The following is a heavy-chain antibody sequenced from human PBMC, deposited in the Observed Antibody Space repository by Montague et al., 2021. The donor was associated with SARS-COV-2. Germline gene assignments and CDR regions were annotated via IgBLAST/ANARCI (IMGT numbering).Heavy chain of an antibody. CDR2: INHSGST. V-gene: IGHV4-34*01. Sequence: SDTLSLTCAVYGGSFSGYYWSWIRQPPGKGLEWIGEINHSGSTNXNPSLKSRVTISVDTSKNQFSLKLSSVTAADTAVYYCARSLNQQWLRFPPGAFFGYWGQGTLVTVSS. D-gene: IGHD6-19*01. CDR1: GGSFSGYY. CDR3: ARSLNQQWLRFPPGAFFGY. J-gene: IGHJ4*02.